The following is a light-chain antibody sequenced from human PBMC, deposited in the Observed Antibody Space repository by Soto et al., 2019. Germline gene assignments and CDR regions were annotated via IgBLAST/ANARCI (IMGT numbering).Light chain of an antibody. J-gene: IGKJ1*01. V-gene: IGKV3-15*01. CDR3: QQYNNWLPWT. CDR2: GAS. Sequence: EIVMTQSPATLSVSPGERVTLSCRASQSVSSNLAWYQQKPGQAPRLLIYGASTRVTDIPARFSGSGSGTDFTLTISSLQSEDFAVYYCQQYNNWLPWTFGQGTKVEIK. CDR1: QSVSSN.